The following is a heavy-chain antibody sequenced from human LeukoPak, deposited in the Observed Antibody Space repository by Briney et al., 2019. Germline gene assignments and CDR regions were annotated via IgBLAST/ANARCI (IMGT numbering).Heavy chain of an antibody. CDR1: GFTFSTCT. D-gene: IGHD3-22*01. V-gene: IGHV3-21*01. Sequence: PGGSLRLSCAASGFTFSTCTMNWVRQAPGKGVEWVSSITISGTFIYYADSGKGRFTISRDNAKNSLYLQMNSLRAEDTAVHYCAREDSSGYYKGLDYWGHGTLVTVSS. CDR2: ITISGTFI. J-gene: IGHJ4*01. CDR3: AREDSSGYYKGLDY.